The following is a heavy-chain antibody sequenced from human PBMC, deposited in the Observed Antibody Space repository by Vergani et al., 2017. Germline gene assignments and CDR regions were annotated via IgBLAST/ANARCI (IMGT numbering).Heavy chain of an antibody. V-gene: IGHV5-51*01. D-gene: IGHD3-10*01. J-gene: IGHJ6*02. Sequence: EVQLVQSGAEVKKPGESLKISCKGSGYSFTSYWIGWVRQMPGKGLEWMGIIYPGDSDTRYSPSFQGQVTNSADKSSSTAYLQWSRLKAPDTAMYYCASHYGSRSSEGDTPGYYYGMDVWGQGTTVTVSS. CDR2: IYPGDSDT. CDR1: GYSFTSYW. CDR3: ASHYGSRSSEGDTPGYYYGMDV.